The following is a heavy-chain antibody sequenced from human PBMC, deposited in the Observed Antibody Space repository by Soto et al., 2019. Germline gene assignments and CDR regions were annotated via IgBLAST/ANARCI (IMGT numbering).Heavy chain of an antibody. CDR2: ISHDGTNR. CDR1: GFAFNIYA. V-gene: IGHV3-30-3*01. Sequence: GGSLRLSCAASGFAFNIYAIRWVRQAPGKGLEWVAVISHDGTNRYYTDSVRGRFTISRDNTKNTVYLEMDSLRADDTAVYYCAKVRSTTIFDVVSLFDYWGQGTLVTASS. D-gene: IGHD3-3*01. J-gene: IGHJ4*02. CDR3: AKVRSTTIFDVVSLFDY.